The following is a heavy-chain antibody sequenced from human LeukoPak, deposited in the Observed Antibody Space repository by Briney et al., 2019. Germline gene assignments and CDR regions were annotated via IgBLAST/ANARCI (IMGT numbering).Heavy chain of an antibody. V-gene: IGHV3-20*01. CDR1: GFTFDDYG. Sequence: PGGSLTLSCAASGFTFDDYGMSWVRQAPGKELERVSGIHWNGGSTGYADSVKGRFTISRDNAKNSLYLQMNSLRAEDTALYHCARVRYYDILTGYWDYFDYWGQGTLVTVSS. J-gene: IGHJ4*02. CDR2: IHWNGGST. CDR3: ARVRYYDILTGYWDYFDY. D-gene: IGHD3-9*01.